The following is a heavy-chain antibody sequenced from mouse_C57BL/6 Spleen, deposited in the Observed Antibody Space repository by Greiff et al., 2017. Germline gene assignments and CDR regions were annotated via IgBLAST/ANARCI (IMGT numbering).Heavy chain of an antibody. CDR2: IYPGSGST. D-gene: IGHD2-4*01. J-gene: IGHJ4*01. Sequence: QVHVKQPGAELVKPGASVKMSCKASGYTFTSYWITWVKQRPGQGLEWIGDIYPGSGSTNYNEKFKSKATLTVDTSSSTAYMQLSSLTSEDSAVYYCARGEGLRRGMDYWGQGTSVTVSS. CDR3: ARGEGLRRGMDY. CDR1: GYTFTSYW. V-gene: IGHV1-55*01.